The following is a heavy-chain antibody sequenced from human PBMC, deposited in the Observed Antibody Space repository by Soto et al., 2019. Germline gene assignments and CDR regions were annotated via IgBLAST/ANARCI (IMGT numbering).Heavy chain of an antibody. CDR2: IIPIFGTA. J-gene: IGHJ6*02. V-gene: IGHV1-69*13. D-gene: IGHD5-12*01. CDR3: AGCSLIGCDYYYGMDV. Sequence: ASVKVSCKASGGTFSSYAISWVRQAPGQGLEWMGGIIPIFGTANYAQEFQGRVTITADESTSTAYMELSSLRSEDTAGYYCAGCSLIGCDYYYGMDVWGQGTTVTVSS. CDR1: GGTFSSYA.